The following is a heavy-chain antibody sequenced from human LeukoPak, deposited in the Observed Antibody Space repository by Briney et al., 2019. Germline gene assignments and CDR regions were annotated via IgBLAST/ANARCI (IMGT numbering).Heavy chain of an antibody. D-gene: IGHD6-13*01. J-gene: IGHJ1*01. CDR1: GGSISSSNW. CDR3: ARGPTLYSSSWYFQH. CDR2: IYHSGSI. V-gene: IGHV4-4*02. Sequence: MPSGTLSLTCAVSGGSISSSNWWSWVRQPPGKGLEWIGEIYHSGSINYNPSLKSRVTISVDKSKNQFSLKLSSVTAADTAVYYCARGPTLYSSSWYFQHWGQGTLVTASS.